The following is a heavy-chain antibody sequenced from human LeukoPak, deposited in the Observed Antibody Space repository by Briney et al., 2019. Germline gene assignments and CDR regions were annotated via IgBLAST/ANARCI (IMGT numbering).Heavy chain of an antibody. CDR1: GFTVSSKY. CDR3: ARDSSYWYFDL. J-gene: IGHJ2*01. CDR2: ISSSGHYL. V-gene: IGHV3-21*01. Sequence: GGSLRLSCAASGFTVSSKYMAWVRQAPGKGLEWVSSISSSGHYLYYADSARGRFTISRENAKNSLYLQMNSLRAEDTAVYYCARDSSYWYFDLWGRGTLVTASS.